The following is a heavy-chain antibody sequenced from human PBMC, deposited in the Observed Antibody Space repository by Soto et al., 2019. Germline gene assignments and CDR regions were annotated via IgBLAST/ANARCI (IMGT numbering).Heavy chain of an antibody. Sequence: VQLLESGGGLVQPGGSLRLSCTASGFTFSSYGMSWVRQAPGKGLEWVSGISSSGVTTYYAASVEGRFTISRDNPKSTLYLQMSSLRAEDTATYYFAKAYAERVTIWVWGQGPLVTVSS. D-gene: IGHD4-17*01. CDR1: GFTFSSYG. J-gene: IGHJ4*02. CDR3: AKAYAERVTIWV. CDR2: ISSSGVTT. V-gene: IGHV3-23*01.